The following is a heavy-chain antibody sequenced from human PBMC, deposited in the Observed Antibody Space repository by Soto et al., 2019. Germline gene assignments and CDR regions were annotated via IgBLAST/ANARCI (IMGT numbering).Heavy chain of an antibody. CDR2: ISYDGSNK. CDR3: AKDKRGIVTSEDAFDI. CDR1: GFTFSSYG. J-gene: IGHJ3*02. V-gene: IGHV3-30*18. D-gene: IGHD3-16*01. Sequence: QVQLVESGGGVVQPGRSLRLSCAASGFTFSSYGMHWVRQAPGKGLEWVAVISYDGSNKYYADSVKGRFTISRDNSKNTLYLQMNRLRAEDTAVYYCAKDKRGIVTSEDAFDIWGQGTMVTVSS.